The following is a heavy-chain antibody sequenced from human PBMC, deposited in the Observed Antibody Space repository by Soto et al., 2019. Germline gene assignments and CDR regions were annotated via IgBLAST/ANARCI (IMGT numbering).Heavy chain of an antibody. CDR3: AKDSSSYGLFPEH. J-gene: IGHJ1*01. CDR1: AFTFSSCA. Sequence: EVQLLESGGGLVQPGGSLRLSCAASAFTFSSCAMSWVRQAPGKGLEWVSTISAGGGSTFYADSVKGRFTISRDNSKNTLYLHMGSLRAEDTDIYYCAKDSSSYGLFPEHWGQGTLVTVSS. CDR2: ISAGGGST. V-gene: IGHV3-23*01. D-gene: IGHD6-13*01.